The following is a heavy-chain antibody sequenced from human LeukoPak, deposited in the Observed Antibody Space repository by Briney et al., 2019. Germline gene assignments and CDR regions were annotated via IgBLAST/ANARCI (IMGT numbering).Heavy chain of an antibody. CDR1: GGSISSTKYY. CDR3: ARRVGYNGNSERLVAFDI. J-gene: IGHJ3*02. V-gene: IGHV4-39*01. D-gene: IGHD5-12*01. Sequence: PSETLSLTCTVSGGSISSTKYYWDWIRHPPGKGLEWIGSIYYSGNSYYVPSLKSRVTISMDTSKNQFSLRLASVAAAETAAYYCARRVGYNGNSERLVAFDIWGQGTMVTVSS. CDR2: IYYSGNS.